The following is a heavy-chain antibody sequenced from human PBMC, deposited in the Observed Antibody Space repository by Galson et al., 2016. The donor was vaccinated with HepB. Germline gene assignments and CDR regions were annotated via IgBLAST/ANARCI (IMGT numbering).Heavy chain of an antibody. CDR2: LYPADSDT. Sequence: QSGAEVKKPGESLRISCRGSGYTFYNNWIAWVRQVPGKGLEWMGILYPADSDTRYPPSFQGQVTIPADKSISTAYLQWSSQKASDTAIYYCSRVLIAYEIYFKTAMDVWGQGTTVTVSS. J-gene: IGHJ6*02. CDR3: SRVLIAYEIYFKTAMDV. V-gene: IGHV5-51*01. CDR1: GYTFYNNW. D-gene: IGHD2-21*01.